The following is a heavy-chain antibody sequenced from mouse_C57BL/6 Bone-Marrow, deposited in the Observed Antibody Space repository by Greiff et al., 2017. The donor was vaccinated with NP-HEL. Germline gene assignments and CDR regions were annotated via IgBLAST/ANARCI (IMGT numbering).Heavy chain of an antibody. CDR3: ARGDYDYDGTL. CDR2: IDPSDSYT. CDR1: GYTFTSYW. J-gene: IGHJ2*01. D-gene: IGHD2-4*01. Sequence: VQLQQPGAELVKPGASVKLSCKASGYTFTSYWMQWVKQRPGQGLEWIGEIDPSDSYTNYNQKFKGKATWTVDTSSSTAYMQLSSLTSEDSAVYYCARGDYDYDGTLWGQGTTLTVSS. V-gene: IGHV1-50*01.